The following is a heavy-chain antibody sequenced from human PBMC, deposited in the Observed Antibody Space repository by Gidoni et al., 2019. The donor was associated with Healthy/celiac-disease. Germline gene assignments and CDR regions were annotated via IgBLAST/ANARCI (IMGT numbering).Heavy chain of an antibody. CDR1: GYTFTGYY. D-gene: IGHD2-21*02. CDR2: INPNSGGT. CDR3: ARDRGGGDTAGSWHWYFDL. J-gene: IGHJ2*01. Sequence: QVQLVQSGAEVKKPGASVKVSCKASGYTFTGYYMHWVRQAPGQGLEWMGWINPNSGGTNYAQKFQGWVTMTRDTSISTAYMELSRLRSDDTAVYYCARDRGGGDTAGSWHWYFDLWGRGTLVTVSS. V-gene: IGHV1-2*04.